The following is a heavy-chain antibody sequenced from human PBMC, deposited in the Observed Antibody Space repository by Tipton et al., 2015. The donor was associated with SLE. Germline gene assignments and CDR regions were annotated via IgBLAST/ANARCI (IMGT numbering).Heavy chain of an antibody. CDR2: IYYSGST. D-gene: IGHD1-14*01. V-gene: IGHV4-59*02. CDR1: GDFASGSY. Sequence: GLVKPSETLSLTCAVSGDFASGSYWSWIRQSPGKGLEWIGDIYYSGSTNYSPSLKSRVTLSVDMSKNQFSLKLISVTAADTAVYYCGRGGLRMRDWIDYWGQGTLVNVSS. CDR3: GRGGLRMRDWIDY. J-gene: IGHJ4*02.